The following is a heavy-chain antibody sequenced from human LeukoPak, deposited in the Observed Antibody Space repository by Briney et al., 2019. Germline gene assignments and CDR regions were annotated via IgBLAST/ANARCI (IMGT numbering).Heavy chain of an antibody. D-gene: IGHD2-8*01. V-gene: IGHV3-23*01. J-gene: IGHJ6*03. CDR2: FSGSGGTT. CDR3: ANGNRCTSPNCLGYYYFYMDV. Sequence: PGGSLRLSCAASGFTFSSYAMNWVRQAPGRGLEWVSGFSGSGGTTYYADSEKGRFTISRDNSKNTLYLQMNSLRAEDTAVYYCANGNRCTSPNCLGYYYFYMDVWGKGTTVTVSS. CDR1: GFTFSSYA.